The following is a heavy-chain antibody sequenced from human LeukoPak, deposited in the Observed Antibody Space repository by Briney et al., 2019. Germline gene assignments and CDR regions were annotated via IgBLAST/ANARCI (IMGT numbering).Heavy chain of an antibody. CDR3: ATGRWQYYDSSGYTVD. Sequence: ASVTVSFTVSGYTLTELSMHWVRQAPGKGLEWMGGFDPEDGETIYAQKFQGRVTMTEDTSTDTAYMELSSLRSEDTAVYYCATGRWQYYDSSGYTVDWGQGTLVTVSS. V-gene: IGHV1-24*01. D-gene: IGHD3-22*01. CDR1: GYTLTELS. CDR2: FDPEDGET. J-gene: IGHJ4*02.